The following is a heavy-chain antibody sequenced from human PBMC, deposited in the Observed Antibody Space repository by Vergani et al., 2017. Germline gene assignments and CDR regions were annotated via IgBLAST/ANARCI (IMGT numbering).Heavy chain of an antibody. D-gene: IGHD3-22*01. V-gene: IGHV1-2*02. CDR1: GYTFTGYY. Sequence: QVQLVQSGAEVKKPGASVKVSCKASGYTFTGYYMQWVRQAPGQGLEWMGWINPNSGGTNYAQKFQGRVTMTRDKSISTAYMELSRLRSDDTAVYYCATLENYYDSSGYRGDWGQGTLVTVSS. CDR2: INPNSGGT. CDR3: ATLENYYDSSGYRGD. J-gene: IGHJ4*02.